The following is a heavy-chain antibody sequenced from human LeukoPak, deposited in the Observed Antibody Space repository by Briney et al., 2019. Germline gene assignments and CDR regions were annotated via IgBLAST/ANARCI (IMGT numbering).Heavy chain of an antibody. CDR1: GGTFSSYA. J-gene: IGHJ4*02. V-gene: IGHV1-69*01. Sequence: SVKVSCKASGGTFSSYAISWVRQAPGQGLEWMGGIIPIFGTANYAQKFQGRVRITADESTSTAYMELSSLRSEDTAVYYCARTRSGWYYFDYWGQGTLVTVSS. D-gene: IGHD6-19*01. CDR3: ARTRSGWYYFDY. CDR2: IIPIFGTA.